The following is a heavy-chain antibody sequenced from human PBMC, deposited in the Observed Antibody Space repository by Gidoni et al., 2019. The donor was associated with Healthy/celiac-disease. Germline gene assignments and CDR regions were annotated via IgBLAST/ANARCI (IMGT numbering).Heavy chain of an antibody. Sequence: EVQLVESGGGLVQPGGSLRLSCAASGFTFRDHYMDWVRQAPGKGLEWVGRTRNKANSYTTEYAASVKGRFTISRDDSKNSLYLQMNSLKTEDTAVYYCARASYYYDSSGYSIWGQGTMVTVSS. CDR1: GFTFRDHY. D-gene: IGHD3-22*01. V-gene: IGHV3-72*01. J-gene: IGHJ3*02. CDR2: TRNKANSYTT. CDR3: ARASYYYDSSGYSI.